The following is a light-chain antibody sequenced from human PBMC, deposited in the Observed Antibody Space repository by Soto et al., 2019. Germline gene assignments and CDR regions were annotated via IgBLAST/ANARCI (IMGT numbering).Light chain of an antibody. Sequence: QSALTQPASVSGSPGQSITISCTGTSSDVGGYNYVSWYQQHPGKAPKLMIYDVSNRPSGVSNRFSGSKSGNTASLTISGIQAEDEADYYGSSYTSSSGVFGTGTKVTVL. CDR3: SSYTSSSGV. CDR2: DVS. CDR1: SSDVGGYNY. V-gene: IGLV2-14*01. J-gene: IGLJ1*01.